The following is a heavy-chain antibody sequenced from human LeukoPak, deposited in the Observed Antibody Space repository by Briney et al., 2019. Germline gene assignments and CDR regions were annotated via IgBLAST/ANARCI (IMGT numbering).Heavy chain of an antibody. CDR2: INWNSGRI. CDR1: GLTLDDYA. CDR3: AKGPVRAGYYYYMVV. Sequence: QPGGSLRLSCAAYGLTLDDYARDWVRQAPGKGVEWDSGINWNSGRIDYADCVEGRFTIHRDNDKNYVDLQMNRLREEETALYYCAKGPVRAGYYYYMVVWGKGTTVTISS. V-gene: IGHV3-9*01. J-gene: IGHJ6*03.